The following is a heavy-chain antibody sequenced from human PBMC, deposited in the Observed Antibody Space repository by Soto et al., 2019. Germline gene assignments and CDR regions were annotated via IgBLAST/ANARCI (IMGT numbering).Heavy chain of an antibody. V-gene: IGHV3-21*01. CDR1: GFTFSSYG. CDR3: ARDGDYDILTGYLDY. Sequence: EVQLVESGGGLVKPGGSLRLSCAASGFTFSSYGMNWVRQAPGKGLEWVSSISSSSSYIYYADSVKGRFTISRDNAKNSLYLQMNSLRAEDTAVYYCARDGDYDILTGYLDYWGQGTLVTVSS. CDR2: ISSSSSYI. D-gene: IGHD3-9*01. J-gene: IGHJ4*02.